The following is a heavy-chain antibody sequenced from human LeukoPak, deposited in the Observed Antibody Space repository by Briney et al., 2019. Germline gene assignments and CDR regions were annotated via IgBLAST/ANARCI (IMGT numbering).Heavy chain of an antibody. Sequence: GGSLRLSCAASGFTFSSYAMHWVRQAPGKGLEWVAVISYDGSNKYYADSVKGRFTISRDNSKNTLYLQMNSLRAEGTAVYYCARELVGATYYYYYGMDVWGQGTTVTVSS. D-gene: IGHD1-26*01. V-gene: IGHV3-30-3*01. CDR2: ISYDGSNK. CDR1: GFTFSSYA. CDR3: ARELVGATYYYYYGMDV. J-gene: IGHJ6*02.